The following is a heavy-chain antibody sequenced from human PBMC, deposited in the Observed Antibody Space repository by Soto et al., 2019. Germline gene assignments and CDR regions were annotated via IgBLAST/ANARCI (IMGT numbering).Heavy chain of an antibody. CDR2: ISSSSSYI. J-gene: IGHJ5*02. D-gene: IGHD3-22*01. CDR3: ARDLYYYDSSGYSPLSFDP. CDR1: GFTFSSYS. Sequence: AGGSLRLSCAASGFTFSSYSMNWVRQAPGKGLEWVSSISSSSSYIYYADSVKGRFTISRDNAKNSLYLQMNSLRAEDTAVYYCARDLYYYDSSGYSPLSFDPWGQGTLVTVSS. V-gene: IGHV3-21*01.